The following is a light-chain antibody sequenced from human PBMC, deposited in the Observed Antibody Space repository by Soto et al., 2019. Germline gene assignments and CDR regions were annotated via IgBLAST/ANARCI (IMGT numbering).Light chain of an antibody. V-gene: IGKV1-27*01. J-gene: IGKJ1*01. CDR1: QSLGSGY. Sequence: TQSPCTLSLSPGEGATVXXRASQSLGSGYVAWYQQKPGTVPKLXIAAASTLQTGVPSRFSGGGSGTDFTLTISSLQPEDVATYYCQKYTRAPWTFGQGTKVDIK. CDR3: QKYTRAPWT. CDR2: AAS.